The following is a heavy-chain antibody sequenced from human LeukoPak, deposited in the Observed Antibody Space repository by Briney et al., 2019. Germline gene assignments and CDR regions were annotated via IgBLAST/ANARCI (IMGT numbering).Heavy chain of an antibody. Sequence: SETLSLTCTVSGGSISTYYWNWIRQPPGKGLEWIGYIYYSGATNYNPSLKSRVTISVDTSKNQFSLKLSSVTAADTAVYYCARLEPTLQYFQHWGQGTLVTVSS. D-gene: IGHD1-14*01. V-gene: IGHV4-59*01. CDR3: ARLEPTLQYFQH. CDR1: GGSISTYY. CDR2: IYYSGAT. J-gene: IGHJ1*01.